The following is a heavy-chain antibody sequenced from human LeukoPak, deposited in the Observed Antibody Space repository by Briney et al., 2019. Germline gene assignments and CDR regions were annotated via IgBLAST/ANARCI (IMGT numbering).Heavy chain of an antibody. CDR3: ARGQYYDFWSGYYYYMDV. Sequence: ASVKVSCKASGYTFTSYGISWVRQAPGQGLEWMGWISAYNGNTNYAQKLQGRVTMTTDTSTSTAYMELRSLRSDDTAVYYCARGQYYDFWSGYYYYMDVWGKGTTVTVSS. V-gene: IGHV1-18*01. CDR2: ISAYNGNT. J-gene: IGHJ6*03. CDR1: GYTFTSYG. D-gene: IGHD3-3*01.